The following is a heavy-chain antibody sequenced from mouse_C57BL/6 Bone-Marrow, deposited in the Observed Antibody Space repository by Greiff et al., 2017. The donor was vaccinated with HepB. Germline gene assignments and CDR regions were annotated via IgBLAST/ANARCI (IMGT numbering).Heavy chain of an antibody. V-gene: IGHV3-5*01. J-gene: IGHJ1*03. CDR1: GISITTGNYR. D-gene: IGHD2-3*01. CDR3: ARDRGCGYYDFDV. Sequence: VQLQQSGPGLVKPSQTVFLTCTVTGISITTGNYRWSWIRQFPGNKLEWIGYIYYSGTITYNPSLTSRTTITRDTPKNQFFLEMNSLTAEDTATYYCARDRGCGYYDFDVWGTGTTVTVSS. CDR2: IYYSGTI.